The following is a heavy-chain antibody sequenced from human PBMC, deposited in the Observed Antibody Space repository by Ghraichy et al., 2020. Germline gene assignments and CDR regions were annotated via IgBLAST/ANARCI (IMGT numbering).Heavy chain of an antibody. V-gene: IGHV4-4*07. CDR1: GGSISSYY. CDR3: ARGETLGYCSGGSCYAYYGMDI. D-gene: IGHD2-15*01. CDR2: IYGSGST. Sequence: SETLSLTCTVSGGSISSYYWSWIRQPAGKGLEWIGRIYGSGSTNCNPSLQSRVTMSVDTSMNQVSLKLSSGTAADTAVYYCARGETLGYCSGGSCYAYYGMDIWGQGNTVTVSS. J-gene: IGHJ6*01.